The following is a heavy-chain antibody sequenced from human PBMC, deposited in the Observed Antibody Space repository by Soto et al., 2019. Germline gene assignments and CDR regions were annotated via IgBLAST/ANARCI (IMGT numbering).Heavy chain of an antibody. D-gene: IGHD3-22*01. V-gene: IGHV1-69*13. J-gene: IGHJ3*02. CDR1: GGTFSSYA. CDR2: VIPIFGTA. CDR3: AREEQIVVVNEKDAFDI. Sequence: GASVKVSWKASGGTFSSYAISWVRQAPGQGLEWMGGVIPIFGTANYAQKFQGRVTITADESTSTAYMELSSLRSEDTAVYYCAREEQIVVVNEKDAFDIWGQGTMVTVSS.